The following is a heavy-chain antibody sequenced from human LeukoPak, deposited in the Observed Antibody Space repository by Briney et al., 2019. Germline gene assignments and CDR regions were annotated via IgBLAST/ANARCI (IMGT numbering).Heavy chain of an antibody. CDR2: IYSTGIT. Sequence: SEALSLTCTVSGDSIRSYYWSWIRQPAGKGLEWIGRIYSTGITNYNPSLKSRVTMSVDTSKNQFSLKLSSVTAADTAVYYCARGSDILTGYSLGWFDPWGQGTLVTVSS. V-gene: IGHV4-4*07. D-gene: IGHD3-9*01. CDR1: GDSIRSYY. J-gene: IGHJ5*02. CDR3: ARGSDILTGYSLGWFDP.